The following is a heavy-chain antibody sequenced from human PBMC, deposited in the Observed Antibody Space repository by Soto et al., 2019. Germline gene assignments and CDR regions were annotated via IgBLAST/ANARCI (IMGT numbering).Heavy chain of an antibody. CDR3: ARGKGGGGGYYYYGMDV. Sequence: SETLSLTCAVYGGSFSGYYWSWIRQPPGKGLEWIGEINHSGSTNYNPSLKSRVTISVDTSKNQFSLKLSSATAADTAVYYFARGKGGGGGYYYYGMDVWGQGTRFTFS. J-gene: IGHJ6*02. V-gene: IGHV4-34*01. D-gene: IGHD2-15*01. CDR2: INHSGST. CDR1: GGSFSGYY.